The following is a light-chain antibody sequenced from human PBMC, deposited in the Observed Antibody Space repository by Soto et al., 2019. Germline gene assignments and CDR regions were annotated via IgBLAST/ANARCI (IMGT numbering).Light chain of an antibody. CDR3: SSYTSSSTLPYV. Sequence: QSALTQPASVSGSPGQSITISCTGTSSDVGGYNYVSWYQQHPGKAPKLMIYDVSNRPSGVSNRFSGSKSGNTASLTISGLHAEDEADYYCSSYTSSSTLPYVFATGTKLTVL. CDR2: DVS. V-gene: IGLV2-14*01. CDR1: SSDVGGYNY. J-gene: IGLJ1*01.